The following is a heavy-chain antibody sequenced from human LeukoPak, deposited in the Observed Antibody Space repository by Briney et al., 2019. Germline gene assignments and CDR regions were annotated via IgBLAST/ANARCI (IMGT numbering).Heavy chain of an antibody. CDR3: ARTLLWFGEFPGFDY. Sequence: GGSLRLSCAASGFTVSSNSMSWVRQAPGKGLEWVSVIYSGGSTYYADSVKGRFTISRHNSKNTLYLQMNSLRAEDTAVYYCARTLLWFGEFPGFDYWGQGTLVTVSS. CDR2: IYSGGST. CDR1: GFTVSSNS. D-gene: IGHD3-10*01. J-gene: IGHJ4*02. V-gene: IGHV3-53*04.